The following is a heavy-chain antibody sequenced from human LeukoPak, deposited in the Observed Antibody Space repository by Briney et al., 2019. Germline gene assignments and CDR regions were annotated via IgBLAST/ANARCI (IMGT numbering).Heavy chain of an antibody. J-gene: IGHJ6*03. D-gene: IGHD3-10*01. CDR2: VNQNGNT. V-gene: IGHV4-34*01. Sequence: SETLSLTCAVSGTSLSGNYWTWIRQSPEKRLEWIGEVNQNGNTTYNPSLQNRLTISLDRSKNQFSLRLTSVTAADKAVYYCARGLLTLVRGVSGEVNYYYYMDVWGNGTTVTVSS. CDR1: GTSLSGNY. CDR3: ARGLLTLVRGVSGEVNYYYYMDV.